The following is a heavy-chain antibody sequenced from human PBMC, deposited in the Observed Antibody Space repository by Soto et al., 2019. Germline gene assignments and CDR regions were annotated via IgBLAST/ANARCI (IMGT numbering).Heavy chain of an antibody. CDR2: IIPMFGTA. CDR1: GGTFSTYA. J-gene: IGHJ4*02. Sequence: QVQLVQSGAEVKKPESSVKVSCKAPGGTFSTYAISWVRQAPGQGLEWMGGIIPMFGTANYAQRFQDRATITADESTKTVYMELRSLRSEDTAVDFCASGIQLWLRRINNGYSGWGQGTLVTVSS. CDR3: ASGIQLWLRRINNGYSG. D-gene: IGHD5-18*01. V-gene: IGHV1-69*12.